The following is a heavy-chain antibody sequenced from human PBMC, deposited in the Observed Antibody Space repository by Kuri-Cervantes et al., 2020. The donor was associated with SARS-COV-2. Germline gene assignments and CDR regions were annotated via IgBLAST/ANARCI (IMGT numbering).Heavy chain of an antibody. J-gene: IGHJ6*03. CDR3: ARDVSSFDYPSSLYYYYYMDV. CDR1: GGSFSGYY. V-gene: IGHV4-59*01. D-gene: IGHD3-16*02. CDR2: IYYSGST. Sequence: SQTLSLTCAVYGGSFSGYYWSWIRQPPGKGLEWIGYIYYSGSTNYNPSLKSRVTISVDTSKNQFSLKLSSVTAADTAVYYCARDVSSFDYPSSLYYYYYMDVWGKGTTVTVSS.